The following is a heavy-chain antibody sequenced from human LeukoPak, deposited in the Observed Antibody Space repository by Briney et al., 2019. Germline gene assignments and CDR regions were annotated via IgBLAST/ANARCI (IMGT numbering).Heavy chain of an antibody. CDR3: ARDDSSGGSHYPHP. V-gene: IGHV3-11*04. Sequence: GGSLRLSCAASGFTFSDYYMSWIRQAPGKGLEWVSYISSSGSTIYYADSVKGRFTISRDNAKNSLYLQMNSLRAEDTAVYYCARDDSSGGSHYPHPWGQGTLVTVSS. CDR2: ISSSGSTI. CDR1: GFTFSDYY. D-gene: IGHD2-15*01. J-gene: IGHJ5*02.